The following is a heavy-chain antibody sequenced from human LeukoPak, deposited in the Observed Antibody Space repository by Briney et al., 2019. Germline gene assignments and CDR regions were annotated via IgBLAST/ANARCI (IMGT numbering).Heavy chain of an antibody. J-gene: IGHJ5*02. CDR1: GYTFISYG. D-gene: IGHD2-15*01. CDR3: ARAEWETVVAATDWFDP. CDR2: ISYYNGNT. Sequence: SVTVSCQASGYTFISYGISWVRQAPGQGLAWMGWISYYNGNTNYAQRLQGRVTMTTDTSTSKAYMELRSLRSDDTAVYYCARAEWETVVAATDWFDPWGQGTLVTVSS. V-gene: IGHV1-18*01.